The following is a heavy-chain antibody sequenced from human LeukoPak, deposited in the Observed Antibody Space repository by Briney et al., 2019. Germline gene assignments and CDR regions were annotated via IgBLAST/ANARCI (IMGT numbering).Heavy chain of an antibody. CDR3: ARAGAYCSSTSCYGQNWFDP. CDR1: GYTFTGYY. J-gene: IGHJ5*02. Sequence: ASVKDSCKASGYTFTGYYMHWVRQAPGQGLEWMGWINPNSGGTNYAQKFQGRVTMTRDTSISTAYTELSRLGSDDTAVYYCARAGAYCSSTSCYGQNWFDPWGQGTLVTVSS. CDR2: INPNSGGT. D-gene: IGHD2-2*01. V-gene: IGHV1-2*02.